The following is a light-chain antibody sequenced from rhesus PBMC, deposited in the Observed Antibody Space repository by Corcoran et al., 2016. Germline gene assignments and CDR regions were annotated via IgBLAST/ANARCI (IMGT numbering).Light chain of an antibody. CDR1: QGISSY. Sequence: DIQMTQSPSSLSASVGDTVTITCRASQGISSYLNWFQQKPGKAPKLLIYAASSLESGVPSRFSGSGSGTDFTLTISSMQPEDFAVYYGLQHNSYPFTFGPGTKLDIK. CDR3: LQHNSYPFT. J-gene: IGKJ3*01. CDR2: AAS. V-gene: IGKV1-28*03.